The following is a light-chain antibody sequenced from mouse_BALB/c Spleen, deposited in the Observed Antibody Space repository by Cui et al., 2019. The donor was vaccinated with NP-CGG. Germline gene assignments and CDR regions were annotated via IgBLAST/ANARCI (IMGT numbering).Light chain of an antibody. V-gene: IGLV1*01. CDR2: GTN. CDR1: TGVVTTSNY. J-gene: IGLJ1*01. CDR3: ALWYSNHWV. Sequence: HAVVSQNSSLTTSPGETVTLTCRSSTGVVTTSNYANWVQEKPNHLFTGLIGGTNNRTPGVPARFSGSLIGDKAALTITGAQTEDEAIYFCALWYSNHWVFGGGTKLTVL.